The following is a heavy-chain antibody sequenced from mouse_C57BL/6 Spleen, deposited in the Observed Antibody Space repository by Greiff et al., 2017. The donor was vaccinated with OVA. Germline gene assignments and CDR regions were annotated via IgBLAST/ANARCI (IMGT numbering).Heavy chain of an antibody. Sequence: DVKLQESGGGLVQPGGSLKLSCAASGFTFSDYYMYWVRQTPEKRLEWVAYISNGGGSTYYPDTVKGRFTISRDNAKNTLYLQMSRLKSEDTAMYYCARQGITTVGYFDVWGTGTTVTVSS. CDR2: ISNGGGST. CDR3: ARQGITTVGYFDV. D-gene: IGHD1-1*01. J-gene: IGHJ1*03. CDR1: GFTFSDYY. V-gene: IGHV5-12*01.